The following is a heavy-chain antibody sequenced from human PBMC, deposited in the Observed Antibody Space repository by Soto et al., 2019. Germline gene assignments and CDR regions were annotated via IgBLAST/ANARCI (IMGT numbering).Heavy chain of an antibody. CDR1: GGSISSYY. Sequence: SETLSLTCTVSGGSISSYYWSWIRQPPGKGLEWIGYIYYSGSTNYNPSLKRRVTIPVDTSKNQFSLKLSSVTAADTAVYYCAREICSSTSCYGVFFDYCGRGTLVTGSS. V-gene: IGHV4-59*01. CDR3: AREICSSTSCYGVFFDY. D-gene: IGHD2-2*01. J-gene: IGHJ4*02. CDR2: IYYSGST.